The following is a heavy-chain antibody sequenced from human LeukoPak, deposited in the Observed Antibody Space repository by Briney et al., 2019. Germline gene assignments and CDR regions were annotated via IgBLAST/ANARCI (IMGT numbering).Heavy chain of an antibody. V-gene: IGHV1-69*04. CDR3: ARYGDYADAFDI. CDR1: GGTFSSYA. D-gene: IGHD4-17*01. J-gene: IGHJ3*02. CDR2: IIPILGIA. Sequence: SVKVSCKASGGTFSSYAISWVRQAPGQGLEWMGRIIPILGIANYAQKFQGRVTITADKSTSTAYMELSSLRSEDTAVYYCARYGDYADAFDIWGQGTMVTVSS.